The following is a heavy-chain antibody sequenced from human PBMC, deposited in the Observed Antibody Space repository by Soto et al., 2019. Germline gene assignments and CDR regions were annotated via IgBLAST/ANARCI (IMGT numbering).Heavy chain of an antibody. CDR2: ISYDGSNK. CDR1: GFTFSSYG. V-gene: IGHV3-30*03. D-gene: IGHD2-21*01. Sequence: QVQLVESGGGVVQPGRSLRLSCAASGFTFSSYGMHWVRQAPGKGLEWVAVISYDGSNKYYADSVKGRFTISRDNSKNTLYLQMNSLRAEDTAVYYCATRQANCGGDCPWGQGTMVTVSS. CDR3: ATRQANCGGDCP. J-gene: IGHJ3*01.